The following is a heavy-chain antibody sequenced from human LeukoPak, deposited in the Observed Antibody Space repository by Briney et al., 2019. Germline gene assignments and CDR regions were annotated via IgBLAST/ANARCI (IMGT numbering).Heavy chain of an antibody. D-gene: IGHD4-17*01. CDR1: GFTFSSYW. Sequence: GGSLRLSCAASGFTFSSYWMTWVRQAPGKGLEWVANIKQDGNEKYYVDSVKGRFTISRDNAKNSLYLQMNSLRAEDTAVYYCARAQYGDFFDYWGQGTLLTVPS. J-gene: IGHJ4*02. CDR3: ARAQYGDFFDY. V-gene: IGHV3-7*01. CDR2: IKQDGNEK.